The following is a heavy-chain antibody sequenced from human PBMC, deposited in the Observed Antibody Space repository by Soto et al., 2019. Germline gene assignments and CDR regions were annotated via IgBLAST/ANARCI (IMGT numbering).Heavy chain of an antibody. CDR3: ASDVVYAHYVFYYYYYMDV. CDR2: IYRGGST. CDR1: GFTVSSNY. V-gene: IGHV3-66*01. J-gene: IGHJ6*03. D-gene: IGHD4-17*01. Sequence: AGGSLRLSCAASGFTVSSNYMSCVRQAPGKGLEWGSVIYRGGSTYYADSVKGRFTLSRDNSKNTLYLQMNNLRAEDTAVYYCASDVVYAHYVFYYYYYMDVWGNGTTVTVS.